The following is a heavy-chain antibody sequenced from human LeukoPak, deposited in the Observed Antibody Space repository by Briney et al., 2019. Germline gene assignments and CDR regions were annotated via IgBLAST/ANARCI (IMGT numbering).Heavy chain of an antibody. Sequence: ASVKVSCKASGYTFTSYDINWVRQATGQGLEWMGWMNPNSGNTGYAQKFQGRVTMTRDTSISTAYMELSSLRSEDTAVYYCARLYQLLYPDVRYYYMDVWGKGTTVTVSS. CDR3: ARLYQLLYPDVRYYYMDV. CDR2: MNPNSGNT. J-gene: IGHJ6*03. D-gene: IGHD2-2*02. V-gene: IGHV1-8*01. CDR1: GYTFTSYD.